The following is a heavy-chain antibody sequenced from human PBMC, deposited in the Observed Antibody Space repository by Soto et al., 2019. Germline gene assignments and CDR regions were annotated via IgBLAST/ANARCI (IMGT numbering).Heavy chain of an antibody. CDR1: GYSFTSYW. D-gene: IGHD6-13*01. J-gene: IGHJ6*02. CDR2: IYPGDSDT. Sequence: GESLKISCKGSGYSFTSYWVGWVRQMPGKGLEWMGIIYPGDSDTRYSPSFQGQVTISADKSISTAYLQWSSLKASDTAMYYCARPRSSSRNYYGMDVWGQGTTVTVSS. V-gene: IGHV5-51*01. CDR3: ARPRSSSRNYYGMDV.